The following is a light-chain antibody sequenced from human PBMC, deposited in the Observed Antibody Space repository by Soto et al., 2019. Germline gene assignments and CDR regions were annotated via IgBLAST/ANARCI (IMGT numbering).Light chain of an antibody. CDR3: FSEVGSGV. CDR1: SSDVGGYNY. CDR2: DVS. Sequence: QSALTQPRSVSGSPGQSVTISCTGTSSDVGGYNYVSWYQQHPGKAPKLMIYDVSKRPSGVPDRFSGSKSGNTASLTISGLQVEVEAYFYCFSEVGSGVLGGGTKLTFL. V-gene: IGLV2-11*01. J-gene: IGLJ3*02.